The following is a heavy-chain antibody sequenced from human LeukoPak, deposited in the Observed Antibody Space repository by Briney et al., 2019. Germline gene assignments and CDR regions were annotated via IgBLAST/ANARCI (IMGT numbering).Heavy chain of an antibody. J-gene: IGHJ3*02. CDR2: IKQDGSEK. D-gene: IGHD3-3*01. Sequence: GGSLRLSCAASGFTFSSYRMSWVRQDPGEGLEWVANIKQDGSEKYYVDSVKGRFTISRDNAKNSLYLQMNSLRAEDTAVYYCARASYYDFWSGYYSAFDIWGQGTMVTVSS. CDR1: GFTFSSYR. V-gene: IGHV3-7*01. CDR3: ARASYYDFWSGYYSAFDI.